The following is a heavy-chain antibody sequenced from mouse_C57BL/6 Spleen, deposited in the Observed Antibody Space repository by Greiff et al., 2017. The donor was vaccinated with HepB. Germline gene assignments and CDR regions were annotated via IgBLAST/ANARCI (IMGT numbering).Heavy chain of an antibody. D-gene: IGHD1-1*01. J-gene: IGHJ4*01. CDR1: GYTFTSYG. CDR3: ARGTTVVAGDAMDY. CDR2: IYPRSGNT. Sequence: VKLQESGAELARPGASVKLSCKASGYTFTSYGISWVKQRTGQGLEWIGEIYPRSGNTYYNEKFKGKATLTADKSSSTAYMELRSLTSEDSAVYFCARGTTVVAGDAMDYWGQGTSVTVSS. V-gene: IGHV1-81*01.